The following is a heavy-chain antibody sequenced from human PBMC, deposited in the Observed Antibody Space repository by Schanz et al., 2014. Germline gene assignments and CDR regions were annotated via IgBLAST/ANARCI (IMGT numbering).Heavy chain of an antibody. CDR1: GFTFSDHY. V-gene: IGHV3-11*05. J-gene: IGHJ4*01. Sequence: QVQLVESGGGVVQPGRSLRLSCAASGFTFSDHYMSWIRQAPGKGLEWVSYISGTTTYTNYADSVKGRFTISRDNAKNSLYLQMNSLRAEDTAVYYCAREQIMAAAGLVDYWGHGTLVTVSS. D-gene: IGHD6-13*01. CDR3: AREQIMAAAGLVDY. CDR2: ISGTTTYT.